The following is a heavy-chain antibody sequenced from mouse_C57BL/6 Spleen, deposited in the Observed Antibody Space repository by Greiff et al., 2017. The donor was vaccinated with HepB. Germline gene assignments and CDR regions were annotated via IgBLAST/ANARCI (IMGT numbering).Heavy chain of an antibody. D-gene: IGHD2-5*01. J-gene: IGHJ4*01. V-gene: IGHV1-7*01. CDR2: INPSSGYT. CDR1: GYTFTSYW. CDR3: ARNYYSNYDAMDY. Sequence: QVTLKVSGAELAKPGASVKLSCKASGYTFTSYWMHWVKQRPGQGLEWIGYINPSSGYTKYNQKFKDKATLTADKSSSTAYMQLSSLTYEDSAVYYCARNYYSNYDAMDYWGQGTSVTVSS.